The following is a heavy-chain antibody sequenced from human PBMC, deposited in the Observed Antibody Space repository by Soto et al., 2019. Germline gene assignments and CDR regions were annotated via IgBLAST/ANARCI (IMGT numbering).Heavy chain of an antibody. CDR1: GASISGFY. V-gene: IGHV4-4*07. J-gene: IGHJ5*02. D-gene: IGHD1-1*01. CDR2: IYATGTT. Sequence: SETLSLTCTVSGASISGFYWSWIRKAAGKGLEWIGRIYATGTTDYNPSLKSRVMMSVDTSKKQFSLKLRSVTAADTAVYYCVRDGTKTLRDWFDPWGQGISVTVSS. CDR3: VRDGTKTLRDWFDP.